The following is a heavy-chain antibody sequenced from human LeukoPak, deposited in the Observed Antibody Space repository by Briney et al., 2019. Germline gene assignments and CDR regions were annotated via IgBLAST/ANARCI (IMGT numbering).Heavy chain of an antibody. V-gene: IGHV3-7*04. CDR1: GFTFSRNW. D-gene: IGHD4-11*01. J-gene: IGHJ4*02. CDR3: AREAKLMTTVYYFDY. Sequence: GGSLRLSCAAPGFTFSRNWRSWVRQAPGKGLEWVANIKQDGSEQYYVDSVKGRFTISRDNAKNSLYLQMNSLRAEDTAVYYCAREAKLMTTVYYFDYWGQGTLVTVSS. CDR2: IKQDGSEQ.